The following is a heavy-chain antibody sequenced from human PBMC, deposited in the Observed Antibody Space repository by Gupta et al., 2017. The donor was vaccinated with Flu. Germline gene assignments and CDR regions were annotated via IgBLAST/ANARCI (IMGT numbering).Heavy chain of an antibody. Sequence: FDDYAMHWVRQAPGKGPEWVSSIDWNGGNRAYADSVKGRFSVSRDNAKNSLSLQMDSLRVEDTAFYYYARDHGLSSEGLDYWGQGTQVTVSS. V-gene: IGHV3-9*01. CDR3: ARDHGLSSEGLDY. CDR2: IDWNGGNR. J-gene: IGHJ4*02. CDR1: FDDYA. D-gene: IGHD6-13*01.